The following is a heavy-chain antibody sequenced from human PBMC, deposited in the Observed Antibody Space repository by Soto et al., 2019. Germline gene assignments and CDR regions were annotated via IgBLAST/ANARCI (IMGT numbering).Heavy chain of an antibody. CDR1: VDSISSVDYF. CDR3: ARGRYCLTGRCFPNWFDS. CDR2: IYKSATT. D-gene: IGHD2-15*01. V-gene: IGHV4-30-4*01. J-gene: IGHJ5*01. Sequence: SETLSLTCSVSVDSISSVDYFWAWIRQPPGQALEYIGYIYKSATTYYNPSFESRVAISLDTSKSQFSLNVTSVTAADTAVYFCARGRYCLTGRCFPNWFDSWGQGTLVTVSS.